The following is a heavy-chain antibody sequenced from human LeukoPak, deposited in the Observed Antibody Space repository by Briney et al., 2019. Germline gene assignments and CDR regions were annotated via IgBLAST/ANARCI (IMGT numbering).Heavy chain of an antibody. D-gene: IGHD3-9*01. CDR3: AGLSYDRLDY. Sequence: SETLSLTCAVYGGSFSGYYWSWIRQPPGKGLEWIGEINHSGSTNYNPSLKSRVTISVDTSKNQFSLKLSSVTAADTAVYYCAGLSYDRLDYWGQGTLVTVSS. V-gene: IGHV4-34*01. CDR1: GGSFSGYY. J-gene: IGHJ4*02. CDR2: INHSGST.